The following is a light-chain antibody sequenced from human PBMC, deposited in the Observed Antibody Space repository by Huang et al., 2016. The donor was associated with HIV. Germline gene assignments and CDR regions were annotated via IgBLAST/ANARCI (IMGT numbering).Light chain of an antibody. Sequence: DIQMTQSPSTLSASVGDRVTITSRDSQSISSWLAWYQQKPGKAPDLLIYKASSLETGVPSRFSGSGSGTEFTLTISSLQPDDFATYYCHQYNSYPLTFGGGTKVEIK. CDR2: KAS. V-gene: IGKV1-5*03. J-gene: IGKJ4*01. CDR3: HQYNSYPLT. CDR1: QSISSW.